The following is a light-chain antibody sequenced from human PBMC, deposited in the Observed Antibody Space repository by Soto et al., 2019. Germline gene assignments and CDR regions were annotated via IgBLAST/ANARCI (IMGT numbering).Light chain of an antibody. CDR1: HSVLYSSNNKKY. V-gene: IGKV4-1*01. CDR3: QQYNSYPIT. Sequence: DIVITQCPDSLAVSLGDRAAINCKSSHSVLYSSNNKKYLAWYQKKQGQPPKLLIYWASTRESGVPSRLSGSGYGTEFAITISGMKNDDFASYYCQQYNSYPITFGQGTRLEIK. CDR2: WAS. J-gene: IGKJ5*01.